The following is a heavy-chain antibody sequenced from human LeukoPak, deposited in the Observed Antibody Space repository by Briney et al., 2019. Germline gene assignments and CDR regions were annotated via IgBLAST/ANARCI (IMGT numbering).Heavy chain of an antibody. Sequence: GGSLRLSCTASGFTFGDYLMSWFRQAPGKGLEWIGFISGGTTEYAASVKGRFTISRDDSTSIAYLQMNSLTTEDTAVYYCSWGSGCFSVYWGQGTLVTVSS. V-gene: IGHV3-49*03. CDR2: ISGGTT. D-gene: IGHD5-12*01. CDR3: SWGSGCFSVY. CDR1: GFTFGDYL. J-gene: IGHJ4*02.